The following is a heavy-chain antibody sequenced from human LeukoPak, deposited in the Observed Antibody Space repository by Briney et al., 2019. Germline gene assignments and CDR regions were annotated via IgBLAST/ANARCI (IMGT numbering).Heavy chain of an antibody. CDR3: AKDRVYRGSPGWFDP. CDR2: ISGSGGST. V-gene: IGHV3-23*01. D-gene: IGHD1-26*01. J-gene: IGHJ5*02. Sequence: GGSLRLSCAASGFTFSSYAMSWVRQAPGKGLEWVSAISGSGGSTYYADSVKGRFTISRDNSKNTLYLQMNSLRAEDTAVYYCAKDRVYRGSPGWFDPWGQGTLVTVSS. CDR1: GFTFSSYA.